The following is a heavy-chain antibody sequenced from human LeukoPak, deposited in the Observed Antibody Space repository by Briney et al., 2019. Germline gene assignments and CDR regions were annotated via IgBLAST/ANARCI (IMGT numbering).Heavy chain of an antibody. Sequence: PSETLSLTCTVSGGSISSYYWSWIRQPPGKGLEWLGYIYYSGSTNYNPSLKSRVTISVDTSKTQFSLKLSSVTAADTAVYYCARDMTPNDAFDIWGQGTMVTVSS. CDR3: ARDMTPNDAFDI. CDR2: IYYSGST. CDR1: GGSISSYY. V-gene: IGHV4-59*01. J-gene: IGHJ3*02.